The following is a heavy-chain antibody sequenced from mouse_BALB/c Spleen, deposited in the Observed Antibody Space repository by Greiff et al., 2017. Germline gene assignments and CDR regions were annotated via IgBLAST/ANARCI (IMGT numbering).Heavy chain of an antibody. CDR1: GFTFSSYG. V-gene: IGHV5-6*01. D-gene: IGHD2-2*01. CDR2: ISSGGSYT. J-gene: IGHJ2*01. CDR3: ARHKNGNDDGYFDY. Sequence: EVKVVESGGDLVKPGGSLKLSCAASGFTFSSYGMSWVRQTPDKRLEWVATISSGGSYTYYPDSVKGRFTISRDNAKNTLYLQMSSLKSEDTAMYYCARHKNGNDDGYFDYWGQGTTLTVSS.